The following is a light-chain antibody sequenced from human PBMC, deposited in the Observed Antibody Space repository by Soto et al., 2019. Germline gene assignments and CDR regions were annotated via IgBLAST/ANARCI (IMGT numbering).Light chain of an antibody. CDR3: QSYDSSLSGWV. V-gene: IGLV1-40*01. CDR2: GNS. J-gene: IGLJ1*01. Sequence: QSALTQPPSVSGAPGQRVTISCTGSSSNIGAGYDVHWYQQLPGTAPKLLIYGNSNRPSGVPDRFSGSKSGTSASLAITGLQAEDEADYYCQSYDSSLSGWVFGTGTKVTAL. CDR1: SSNIGAGYD.